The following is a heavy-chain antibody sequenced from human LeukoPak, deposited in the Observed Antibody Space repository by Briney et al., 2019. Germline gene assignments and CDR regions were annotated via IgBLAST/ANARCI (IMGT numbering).Heavy chain of an antibody. D-gene: IGHD3-22*01. J-gene: IGHJ5*02. CDR2: ISHSGST. CDR3: ARRVTYYYDSSGYYPLNWFDT. CDR1: GGSFSGYY. V-gene: IGHV4-34*01. Sequence: SETLSLTCAVYGGSFSGYYWSWIRQPPGKGLEWIGEISHSGSTNYNPSLKSRVTISVDTSKNQFSLKLSSVTAADTAVYYCARRVTYYYDSSGYYPLNWFDTWGQGTLVTVSS.